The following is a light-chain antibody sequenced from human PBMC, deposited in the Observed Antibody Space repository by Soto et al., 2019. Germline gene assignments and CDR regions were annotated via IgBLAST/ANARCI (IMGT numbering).Light chain of an antibody. CDR2: AAS. Sequence: EIVLTQSPATLSLSPGERATLSCRASQSVSSYLAWYQQKPGQAPRLLIYAASNRATGIPTRFSGSGSGTDFTLTISSLEPEDFAVYYCQQRSNWLLTFGQGTKVEIK. CDR1: QSVSSY. CDR3: QQRSNWLLT. J-gene: IGKJ1*01. V-gene: IGKV3-11*01.